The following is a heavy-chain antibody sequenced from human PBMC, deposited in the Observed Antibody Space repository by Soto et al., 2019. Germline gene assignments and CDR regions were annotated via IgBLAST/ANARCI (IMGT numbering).Heavy chain of an antibody. V-gene: IGHV4-59*01. D-gene: IGHD3-3*01. Sequence: SETLSLTCTVSGGSISSYYWSWIRQPPGKGLDWIGYIYYSGSTNYNPSLKSRVTISVDTSKNQFSLKLSSVTAADTAVYYCARDGGDFWSGYSYYYMDVWGKGTTVTVSS. CDR2: IYYSGST. J-gene: IGHJ6*03. CDR1: GGSISSYY. CDR3: ARDGGDFWSGYSYYYMDV.